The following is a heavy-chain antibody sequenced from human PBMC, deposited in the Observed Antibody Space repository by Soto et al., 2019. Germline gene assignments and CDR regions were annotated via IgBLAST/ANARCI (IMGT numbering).Heavy chain of an antibody. V-gene: IGHV4-61*01. CDR3: ARGKRSRGIRTTPNSWFDP. D-gene: IGHD1-20*01. Sequence: SETLSLTCTVSGGSVSSDTHYWSWVRRRPGKRLEWIGFIYSSGSTNYNPSLKSRVTISVDTSKNQFSLNLTSVTAADTAVYYCARGKRSRGIRTTPNSWFDPWGQGTLVTVSS. J-gene: IGHJ5*02. CDR1: GGSVSSDTHY. CDR2: IYSSGST.